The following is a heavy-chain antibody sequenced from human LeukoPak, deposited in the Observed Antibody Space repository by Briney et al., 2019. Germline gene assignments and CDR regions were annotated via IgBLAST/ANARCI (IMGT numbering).Heavy chain of an antibody. CDR1: GFPFEDYG. D-gene: IGHD5-24*01. V-gene: IGHV3-20*04. Sequence: GGSVRLSCAASGFPFEDYGMSWVRQAPGRGLEWVSGINWNGGSTGYADSVKGRFTISRDNAKNSLYLQMNSLRAEDTALYYCARDYPRWLHSFDYWGQGTLVTVSS. CDR2: INWNGGST. CDR3: ARDYPRWLHSFDY. J-gene: IGHJ4*02.